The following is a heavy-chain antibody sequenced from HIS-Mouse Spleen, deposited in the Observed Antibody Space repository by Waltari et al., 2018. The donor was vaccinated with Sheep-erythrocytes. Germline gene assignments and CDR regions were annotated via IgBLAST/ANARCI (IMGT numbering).Heavy chain of an antibody. CDR2: SSSRRSYI. CDR3: ARVASGATFDY. D-gene: IGHD1-26*01. Sequence: EVQLVESGGGLVKPGGSLRLSCAASGFTFSSYSMNWVRQAPGKGLEWVSSSSSRRSYIYYADSVKGRFTISRDNAKNSLYLQMNSLRAEDTAVYYCARVASGATFDYWGQGTLVTVSS. J-gene: IGHJ4*02. V-gene: IGHV3-21*01. CDR1: GFTFSSYS.